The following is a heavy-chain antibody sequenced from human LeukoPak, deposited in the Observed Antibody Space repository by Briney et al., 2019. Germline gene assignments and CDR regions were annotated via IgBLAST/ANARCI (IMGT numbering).Heavy chain of an antibody. CDR3: ARGDFSDFWSGYYTRTFDY. Sequence: TGGSLRLSCAASGFTFSRYSMNWVRQAPGKGLEWVSSISSSSSYIYYADSVKGRFTISRDNAKDSLYLQMNSLRAEDTAVYYCARGDFSDFWSGYYTRTFDYWGQGTLVTVSS. CDR2: ISSSSSYI. V-gene: IGHV3-21*01. D-gene: IGHD3-3*01. CDR1: GFTFSRYS. J-gene: IGHJ4*02.